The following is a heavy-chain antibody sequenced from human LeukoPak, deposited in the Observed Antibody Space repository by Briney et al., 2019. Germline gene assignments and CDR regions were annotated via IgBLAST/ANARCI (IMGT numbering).Heavy chain of an antibody. CDR2: ISWSSDDI. V-gene: IGHV3-9*01. CDR3: TKDRIGKNHGDYDSIDY. Sequence: GRSLRLSCAASGFTFDDYAMHWVRQAPGKGLEWVSGISWSSDDIDYADSVKGRFTISRDNAKNSQYLQMNSLRAEDTALYYCTKDRIGKNHGDYDSIDYWGQGTLVTVSS. J-gene: IGHJ4*02. CDR1: GFTFDDYA. D-gene: IGHD4-17*01.